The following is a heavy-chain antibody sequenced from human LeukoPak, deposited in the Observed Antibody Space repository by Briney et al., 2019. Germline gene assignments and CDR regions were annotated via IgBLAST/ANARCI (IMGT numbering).Heavy chain of an antibody. V-gene: IGHV3-30*18. J-gene: IGHJ4*02. CDR3: AKAQGGYSYFDY. CDR2: ISYDGSNK. Sequence: GRSLRLSCAASGFTFSSYGMHWVRQAPGKGLEWVAVISYDGSNKYYADSVKGRFTISRDNSKNTLYLQMNSLRAEDTAVYYCAKAQGGYSYFDYWGQGTLVTVSS. CDR1: GFTFSSYG. D-gene: IGHD3-22*01.